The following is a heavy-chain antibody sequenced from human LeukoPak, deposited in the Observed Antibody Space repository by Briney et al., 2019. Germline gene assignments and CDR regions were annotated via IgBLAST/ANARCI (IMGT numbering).Heavy chain of an antibody. V-gene: IGHV4-59*01. CDR2: IYYSGST. J-gene: IGHJ6*02. D-gene: IGHD1-1*01. Sequence: PSETLSLTCTVSGGSISSYYWSWIRQPPGKGLEWIGYIYYSGSTNYNPSLKSRVTISVDTSKNQFSLKLSSVTAADTAVYYCARSKYNWNDGDYYYYGMDVWGQGITVTVSS. CDR3: ARSKYNWNDGDYYYYGMDV. CDR1: GGSISSYY.